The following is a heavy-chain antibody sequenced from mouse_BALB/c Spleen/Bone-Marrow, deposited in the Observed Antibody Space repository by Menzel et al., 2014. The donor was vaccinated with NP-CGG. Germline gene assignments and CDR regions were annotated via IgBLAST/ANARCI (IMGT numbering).Heavy chain of an antibody. D-gene: IGHD1-2*01. J-gene: IGHJ3*01. V-gene: IGHV4-1*02. CDR2: INPDSNTI. CDR3: ARLGYYGSFAY. Sequence: EVVLVESGGGLVQPGGSLKLSCAASGFDFSGFWMSWVRQAPGRGLEWIGEINPDSNTINYSPSLKDKFIISRDNAKNTLCLQMSKVRSEDTALYYCARLGYYGSFAYWGQGTLVTVSA. CDR1: GFDFSGFW.